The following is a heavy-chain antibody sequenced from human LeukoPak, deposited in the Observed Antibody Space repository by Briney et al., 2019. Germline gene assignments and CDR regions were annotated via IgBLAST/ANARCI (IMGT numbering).Heavy chain of an antibody. Sequence: PGGTLRLSCAASGFTLSTFWMTWVRQAPGNGLEWVANIKQDGSEKYYVDSVKGRFTISRDNTKNSLYLQMNSLRAEDTAVYYCARGGGGSDYWGQGILVTVSS. CDR1: GFTLSTFW. CDR2: IKQDGSEK. D-gene: IGHD3-16*01. V-gene: IGHV3-7*04. J-gene: IGHJ4*02. CDR3: ARGGGGSDY.